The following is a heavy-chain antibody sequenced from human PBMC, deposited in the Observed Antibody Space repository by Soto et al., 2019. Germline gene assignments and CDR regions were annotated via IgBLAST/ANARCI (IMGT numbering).Heavy chain of an antibody. CDR2: ISFDGGNQ. V-gene: IGHV3-30*18. CDR3: AKDSSVTAAGSGGWFDP. CDR1: GYSFNTYG. D-gene: IGHD6-13*01. J-gene: IGHJ5*02. Sequence: QVQLVESGGGVVQPGRSLRLSCAASGYSFNTYGLHWVRQAPGKGLEWVAAISFDGGNQYYADSVKGRFTISRDNSKSTLYLQMNSLGAGDTATYYCAKDSSVTAAGSGGWFDPWGQGTLVTVSS.